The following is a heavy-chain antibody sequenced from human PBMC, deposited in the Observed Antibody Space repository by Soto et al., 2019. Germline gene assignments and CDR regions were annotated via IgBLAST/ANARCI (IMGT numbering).Heavy chain of an antibody. CDR1: GGSISSYY. J-gene: IGHJ4*02. CDR2: IYYSGST. Sequence: SETLSLTCTVSGGSISSYYWSWIRQPPGKGLEWIGYIYYSGSTNYNPSLKSRVTISVDTSKNQFSLKLSSVTAADTAVYYCARLTRYCSGGSCKSDYWGQGTLVTVPS. CDR3: ARLTRYCSGGSCKSDY. V-gene: IGHV4-59*08. D-gene: IGHD2-15*01.